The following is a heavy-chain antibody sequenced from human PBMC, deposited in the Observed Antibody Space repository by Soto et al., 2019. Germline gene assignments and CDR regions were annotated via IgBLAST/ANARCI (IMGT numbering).Heavy chain of an antibody. J-gene: IGHJ6*02. V-gene: IGHV1-2*02. D-gene: IGHD6-13*01. CDR3: ARGSEVYSSSWYRRDFYYGMDV. CDR1: GYTFTGYY. CDR2: INPNSGGT. Sequence: WASVKVSCKASGYTFTGYYMHWVRQAPGQGLEWMGWINPNSGGTNYAQKFQGRVTMTRDTSISTAYMELSRLRSDDTAVYYCARGSEVYSSSWYRRDFYYGMDVWGQGTTVTVSS.